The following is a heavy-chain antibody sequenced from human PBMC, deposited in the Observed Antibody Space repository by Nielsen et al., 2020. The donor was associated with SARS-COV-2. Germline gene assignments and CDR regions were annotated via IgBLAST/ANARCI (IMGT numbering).Heavy chain of an antibody. CDR1: YGSFRGYY. V-gene: IGHV4-59*01. Sequence: SETLSLTCAVYYGSFRGYYWTWIRQSPGKGLEWIGFIHDSGTTTYSPSLRGRITLSLDTSKNQFSLTLSSVTAADTAVYYCARERFEAAGYSSSWHFDYWGQGTLVTVSS. CDR2: IHDSGTT. CDR3: ARERFEAAGYSSSWHFDY. D-gene: IGHD6-19*01. J-gene: IGHJ4*02.